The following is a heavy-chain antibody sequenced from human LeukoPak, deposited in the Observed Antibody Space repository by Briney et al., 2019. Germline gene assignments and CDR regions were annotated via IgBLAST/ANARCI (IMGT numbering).Heavy chain of an antibody. J-gene: IGHJ4*02. CDR3: ARGLFGTTDY. CDR2: ISSNGGST. CDR1: GFPVSSYG. V-gene: IGHV3-64*01. D-gene: IGHD2/OR15-2a*01. Sequence: GGSLRLSCAASGFPVSSYGMHWVRQAPGKGLEYVSSISSNGGSTYYANSVKGRFTISRDNSKNTLYLQMGSLRAEDMAVYYCARGLFGTTDYWGQGTLVTVSS.